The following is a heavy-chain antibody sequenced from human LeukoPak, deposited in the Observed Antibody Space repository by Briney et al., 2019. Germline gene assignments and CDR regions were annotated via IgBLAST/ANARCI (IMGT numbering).Heavy chain of an antibody. CDR3: ARGKIGYYYGDYDGY. Sequence: PGGSLRLSCAASGFTFSSYDMNWVRQAPGKGLEWVSYINTISSTEYYADSVKGRFTISRDNAKNSLSLQMNSLRDEDTAVYYCARGKIGYYYGDYDGYWGQGTLVTVSS. CDR1: GFTFSSYD. D-gene: IGHD4-17*01. CDR2: INTISSTE. J-gene: IGHJ4*02. V-gene: IGHV3-48*02.